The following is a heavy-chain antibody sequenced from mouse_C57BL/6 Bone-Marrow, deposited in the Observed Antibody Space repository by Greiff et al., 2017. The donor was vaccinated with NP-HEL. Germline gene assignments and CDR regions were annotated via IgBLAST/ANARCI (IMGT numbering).Heavy chain of an antibody. Sequence: QVQLQQSGPELVKPGASVKISCKASGYAFSSSWMNWVKQRPGKGLEWIGRIYPGDGDTNYNGKFKGKATLTADKSSSTAYMQLSSLTSEDSAVYFCAILLYLDYWGQGTTLTVSS. J-gene: IGHJ2*01. CDR2: IYPGDGDT. CDR1: GYAFSSSW. CDR3: AILLYLDY. D-gene: IGHD2-10*01. V-gene: IGHV1-82*01.